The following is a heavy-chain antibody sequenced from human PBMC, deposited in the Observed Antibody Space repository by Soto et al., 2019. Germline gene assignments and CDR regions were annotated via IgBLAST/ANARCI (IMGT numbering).Heavy chain of an antibody. V-gene: IGHV4-39*01. CDR2: MHTSGGI. Sequence: QLQLQESGPGVVKPSETLALTCTVSGAPITSNDYFWAWIRQPPGRGLEFIASMHTSGGIYHASSLKSRATMSLDTSRNQFSLKLQSVTAADTATYFCAGIVVGATRHSYVDHWGQGTLVTVSS. D-gene: IGHD2-15*01. CDR1: GAPITSNDYF. CDR3: AGIVVGATRHSYVDH. J-gene: IGHJ4*02.